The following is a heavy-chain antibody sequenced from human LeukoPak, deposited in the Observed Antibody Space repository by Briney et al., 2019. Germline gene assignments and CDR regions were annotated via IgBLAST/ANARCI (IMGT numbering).Heavy chain of an antibody. CDR3: ARDQLWFGEYFDY. V-gene: IGHV3-7*01. CDR1: GFTFSSYW. Sequence: GGSLRLSCAASGFTFSSYWMSWVRQAPGKGLEWVANIRQGGSEKYYVDSVKGRFTISRDNAKNSLYLQMNSLRAEDTAVYYCARDQLWFGEYFDYWSQGTLVTVSS. J-gene: IGHJ4*02. CDR2: IRQGGSEK. D-gene: IGHD3-10*01.